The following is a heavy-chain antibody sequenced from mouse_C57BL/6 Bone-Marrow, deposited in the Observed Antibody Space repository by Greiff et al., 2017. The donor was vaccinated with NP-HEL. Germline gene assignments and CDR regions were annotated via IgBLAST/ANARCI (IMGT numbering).Heavy chain of an antibody. CDR3: TRDGPTTDYFDY. D-gene: IGHD1-1*01. CDR2: ISSGGDYI. V-gene: IGHV5-9-1*02. J-gene: IGHJ2*01. Sequence: EVQLVESGEGLVKPGGSLKLSCAASGFTFSSYAMSWVRQTPEKRLEWVAYISSGGDYIYYADTVKGRFTISRDNARNTLYLQMSSVESEDTAMYYCTRDGPTTDYFDYWGQGTTLTVSS. CDR1: GFTFSSYA.